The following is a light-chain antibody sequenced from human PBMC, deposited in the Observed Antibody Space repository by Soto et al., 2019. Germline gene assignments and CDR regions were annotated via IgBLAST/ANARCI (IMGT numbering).Light chain of an antibody. Sequence: DIVMPQSPLSLPVTPGAPASISCRSSQSLLQSNGNNYLDWYLQKPGQSPQLLIYLGSNRASGVPARFSGSGSGTDFTLKISRVEAEDVGVYYCMQALQTPLTFGQGTRLEIK. CDR1: QSLLQSNGNNY. CDR3: MQALQTPLT. J-gene: IGKJ5*01. CDR2: LGS. V-gene: IGKV2-28*01.